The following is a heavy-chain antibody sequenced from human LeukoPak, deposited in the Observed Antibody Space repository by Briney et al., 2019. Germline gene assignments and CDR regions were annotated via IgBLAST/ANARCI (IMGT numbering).Heavy chain of an antibody. V-gene: IGHV3-30*02. CDR3: AKDSYSSGWYFNY. Sequence: PGGSLRLSCAASGFTFSSYGMHWVRQAPGKGLEWVAFIRYDGSNKYYADSVKGRFTISGDNSKNTLYLQMNSLRAEDTAVYYCAKDSYSSGWYFNYWGQGTLVTVSS. J-gene: IGHJ4*02. CDR2: IRYDGSNK. D-gene: IGHD6-19*01. CDR1: GFTFSSYG.